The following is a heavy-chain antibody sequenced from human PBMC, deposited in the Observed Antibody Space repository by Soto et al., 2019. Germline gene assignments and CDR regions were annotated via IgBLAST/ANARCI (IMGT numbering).Heavy chain of an antibody. CDR1: GVDFADYA. Sequence: DVQLVASGGDLVQPGGSLRLSCATSGVDFADYAMHWVRQMPGKGREWVSSISWRSLSMVYADSVKGRFTISRDNAQNLLYLEMSSLRPEDTAFYSCAKSVGRPVEENNWFDPWGQGTLVTVSS. CDR2: ISWRSLSM. V-gene: IGHV3-9*01. CDR3: AKSVGRPVEENNWFDP. D-gene: IGHD1-1*01. J-gene: IGHJ5*02.